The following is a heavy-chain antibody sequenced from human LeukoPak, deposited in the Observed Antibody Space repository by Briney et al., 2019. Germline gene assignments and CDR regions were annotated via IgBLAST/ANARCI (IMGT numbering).Heavy chain of an antibody. J-gene: IGHJ4*02. CDR2: IRYDGSNK. CDR1: GFTFSSYG. CDR3: AKEDSSSWSIDY. V-gene: IGHV3-30*02. D-gene: IGHD6-13*01. Sequence: PGGSLRLSCAASGFTFSSYGMHWVRHAPGKGLELVAFIRYDGSNKYYADSVKGRFTISRDNSKNTLYLQMNSLRAEDTAAYYCAKEDSSSWSIDYWGQGTLVTVSS.